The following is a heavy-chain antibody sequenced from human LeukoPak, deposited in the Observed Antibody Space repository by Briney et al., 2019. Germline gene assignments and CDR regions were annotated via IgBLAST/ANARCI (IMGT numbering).Heavy chain of an antibody. J-gene: IGHJ4*02. D-gene: IGHD7-27*01. V-gene: IGHV1-69*05. CDR2: IIPIFGTA. CDR1: GGTFSSYA. Sequence: SVKVSCKASGGTFSSYAISWVRQAPGQGLEWMGGIIPIFGTANYAQKFQGRVTMTSDSSISTAYMELSSLRSEDTAIYYCVRTPPNWGFDYWGQGTLVTVSS. CDR3: VRTPPNWGFDY.